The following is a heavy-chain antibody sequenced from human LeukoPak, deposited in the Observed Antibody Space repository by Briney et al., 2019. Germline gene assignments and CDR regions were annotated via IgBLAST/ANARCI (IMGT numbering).Heavy chain of an antibody. CDR2: IYHSGST. CDR3: ARRSGSYFGNAIDY. V-gene: IGHV4-4*02. CDR1: GGSISSSNW. Sequence: PSGTLSLTCAVSGGSISSSNWWSWVRQPPGKGLEWIGEIYHSGSTNYNPSLKSRVTISVDTSKNQFSLKLSSVTAADTAVYYCARRSGSYFGNAIDYWGQGTLVTVSS. J-gene: IGHJ4*02. D-gene: IGHD1-26*01.